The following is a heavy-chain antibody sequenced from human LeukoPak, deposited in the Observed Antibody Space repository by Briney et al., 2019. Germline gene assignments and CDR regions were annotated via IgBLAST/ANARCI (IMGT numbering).Heavy chain of an antibody. V-gene: IGHV4-59*01. CDR2: IYYSGST. CDR3: ARNVVAAAGTVDY. CDR1: GASISSYY. Sequence: SSETLSLTCIVSGASISSYYWSWIRQPPGKGLEWIGYIYYSGSTSYNPSLKSRVTISVDTSKNQFYLILSSVTTADTAVYYCARNVVAAAGTVDYWGQGTLVTVSS. J-gene: IGHJ4*02. D-gene: IGHD6-13*01.